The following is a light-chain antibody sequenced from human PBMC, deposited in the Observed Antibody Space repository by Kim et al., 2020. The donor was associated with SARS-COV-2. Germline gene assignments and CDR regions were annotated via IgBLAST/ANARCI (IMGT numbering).Light chain of an antibody. V-gene: IGKV4-1*01. Sequence: RATINCKSSQSILYSSNNQNYFTWYQQKPGQPPKLLIYWASTREYGVPDRFSGSGSGTDFTLTISSLQAEDVAVYYCQQYYTTPYTFGQGTKLE. CDR3: QQYYTTPYT. J-gene: IGKJ2*01. CDR1: QSILYSSNNQNY. CDR2: WAS.